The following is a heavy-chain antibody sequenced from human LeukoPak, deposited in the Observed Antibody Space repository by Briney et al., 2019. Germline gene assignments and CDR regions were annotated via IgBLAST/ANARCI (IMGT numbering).Heavy chain of an antibody. Sequence: GGSLRLSCAASAFTFTCYAMNWVRQAPGKGLEWVSAISNSGSNTYYADSVKGRFTISRDNSKNTLYLQMNSLRAEDTAVYYCAKRLYDSSGYSYYYAMDVWGQGTTVTVSS. CDR1: AFTFTCYA. V-gene: IGHV3-23*01. D-gene: IGHD3-22*01. CDR3: AKRLYDSSGYSYYYAMDV. J-gene: IGHJ6*02. CDR2: ISNSGSNT.